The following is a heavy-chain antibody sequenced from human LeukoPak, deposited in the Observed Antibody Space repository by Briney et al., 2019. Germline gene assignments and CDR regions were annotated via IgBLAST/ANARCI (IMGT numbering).Heavy chain of an antibody. V-gene: IGHV3-30*04. Sequence: GGSLRLSCAASGFSLSSYVVHWVRQAPDKGLQWVAVISYDGSNKHYADSVKGRFTISRDNSKNTLYLQMNSLRGEDTAVYYCAKIPRRYSSGWYFDYWGQGTLVTVSS. CDR3: AKIPRRYSSGWYFDY. D-gene: IGHD6-19*01. CDR2: ISYDGSNK. CDR1: GFSLSSYV. J-gene: IGHJ4*02.